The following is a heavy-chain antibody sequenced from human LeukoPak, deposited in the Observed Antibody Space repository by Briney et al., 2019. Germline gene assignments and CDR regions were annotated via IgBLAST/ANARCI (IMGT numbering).Heavy chain of an antibody. CDR3: ARDLSRSYYSNMAFDI. J-gene: IGHJ3*02. Sequence: GSLSLPCAASGFTFSDYYMSWIRQAPGKGLERGSYISSSGSTIYYPNSVKGRFTISRDNARNSLYLQMNSQSAEDTAVYYFARDLSRSYYSNMAFDIWGQGTRVTVSS. V-gene: IGHV3-11*04. CDR2: ISSSGSTI. CDR1: GFTFSDYY. D-gene: IGHD1-26*01.